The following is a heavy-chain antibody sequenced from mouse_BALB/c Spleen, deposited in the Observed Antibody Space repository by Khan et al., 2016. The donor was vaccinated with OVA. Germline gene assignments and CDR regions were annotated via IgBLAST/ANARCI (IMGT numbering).Heavy chain of an antibody. V-gene: IGHV1-22*01. CDR2: IDPKNGVT. CDR1: GYTFTEYT. Sequence: EVQLQQSGPELVKPGASVKMSCKTSGYTFTEYTLHWVKQSHGKSLEWIGVIDPKNGVTSYNQKFKGKATLTVDKSSRTAYMEFRSLTSEDSAVYYCARDAGRYWGQGTSVTVSS. J-gene: IGHJ4*01. CDR3: ARDAGRY. D-gene: IGHD3-3*01.